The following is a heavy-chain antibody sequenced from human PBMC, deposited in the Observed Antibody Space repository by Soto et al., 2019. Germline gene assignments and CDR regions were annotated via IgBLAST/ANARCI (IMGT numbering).Heavy chain of an antibody. Sequence: PSETLSLTCTVSGGSISSYYWSWIRQPPGKGLEWIGYIYYSGSTNYNPSLKSRVTISVDTSKNQFSLKLSSVTAADTAVYYCARDHVDYDMDVWGQGTTVTVSS. CDR3: ARDHVDYDMDV. V-gene: IGHV4-59*01. CDR1: GGSISSYY. CDR2: IYYSGST. J-gene: IGHJ6*02.